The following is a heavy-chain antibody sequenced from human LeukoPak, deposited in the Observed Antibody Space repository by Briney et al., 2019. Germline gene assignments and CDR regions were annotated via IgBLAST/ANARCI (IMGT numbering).Heavy chain of an antibody. Sequence: GGSLRLSCAASGFSVSSKYMSWVRQAPGKGLEWVSVIYTGGNEYYADSVKGRFTISRDNSKNMVYLQMNSLGAEDTALYYCAGGQMFTSGGFDNWGQGALVTVSS. J-gene: IGHJ4*02. CDR1: GFSVSSKY. CDR2: IYTGGNE. D-gene: IGHD6-19*01. V-gene: IGHV3-53*01. CDR3: AGGQMFTSGGFDN.